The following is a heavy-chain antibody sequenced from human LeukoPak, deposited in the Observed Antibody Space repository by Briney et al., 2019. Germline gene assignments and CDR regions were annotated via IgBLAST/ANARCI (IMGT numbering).Heavy chain of an antibody. CDR1: GYTFTSYG. CDR3: ARDGTLNYRYYYYGMDV. D-gene: IGHD1-7*01. J-gene: IGHJ6*02. Sequence: ASVKVSCKASGYTFTSYGISWVRQAPGQGLEWMGWISAYNGNTNYAQKLQGRVTITTDTSTSTAYMELRSLRSDDTAVYYCARDGTLNYRYYYYGMDVWGQGTTVTVSS. V-gene: IGHV1-18*01. CDR2: ISAYNGNT.